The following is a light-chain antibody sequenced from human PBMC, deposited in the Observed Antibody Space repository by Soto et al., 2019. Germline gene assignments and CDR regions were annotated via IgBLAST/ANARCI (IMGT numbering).Light chain of an antibody. J-gene: IGLJ2*01. CDR3: QSYDSSLTGPVV. CDR2: GDN. Sequence: QLVLTQPPSVSGAPGQRVTISCTGNSSNIGAGYDVHWYQQVPGTAPKLLIYGDNNRPSGVPDRFSGSKSGTSAYLAITGLQAEDEADYNCQSYDSSLTGPVVFGGGTKVTVL. V-gene: IGLV1-40*01. CDR1: SSNIGAGYD.